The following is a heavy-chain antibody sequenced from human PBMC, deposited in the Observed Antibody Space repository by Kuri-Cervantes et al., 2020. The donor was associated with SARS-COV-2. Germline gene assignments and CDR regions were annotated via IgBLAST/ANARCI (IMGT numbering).Heavy chain of an antibody. CDR2: INHSGST. D-gene: IGHD4-17*01. V-gene: IGHV4-34*01. CDR1: GGSFSGYY. CDR3: ARAYGFLRYIYYMDV. Sequence: ESLKISCAVYGGSFSGYYWSWIRQPPGKGLEWIGEINHSGSTNYNPALKSRVTISVDTSSKQFSLHLGSVTAADTAVYYCARAYGFLRYIYYMDVWGRGTTVTVSS. J-gene: IGHJ6*03.